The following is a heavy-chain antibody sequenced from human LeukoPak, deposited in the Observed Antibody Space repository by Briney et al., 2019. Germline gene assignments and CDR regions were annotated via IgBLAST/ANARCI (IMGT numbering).Heavy chain of an antibody. CDR1: GGSLSGYY. CDR3: ARGRSVAPLVY. J-gene: IGHJ4*02. D-gene: IGHD3-10*01. CDR2: INHSGST. Sequence: SETLSLTCAVYGGSLSGYYWSWIRQPPGKGLEWIGEINHSGSTNYNPSLKSRVTISVDTSKNQFSLKLSSVTAADTAVYYCARGRSVAPLVYWGQGTLVTVSS. V-gene: IGHV4-34*01.